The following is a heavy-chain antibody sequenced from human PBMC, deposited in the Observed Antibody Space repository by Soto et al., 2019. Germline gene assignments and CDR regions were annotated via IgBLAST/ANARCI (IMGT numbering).Heavy chain of an antibody. Sequence: SETLSLTCTVSGGSISSSSYYWGWIRQPPGKGLEWIGSIYYSGSTYYNPSLKSRVTISVDTSKNQFSLKVSSVTAADTAGYYCERHSGGHSGWGHWSYHWVQGTLGTVS. J-gene: IGHJ5*02. V-gene: IGHV4-39*01. CDR3: ERHSGGHSGWGHWSYH. CDR1: GGSISSSSYY. D-gene: IGHD2-21*02. CDR2: IYYSGST.